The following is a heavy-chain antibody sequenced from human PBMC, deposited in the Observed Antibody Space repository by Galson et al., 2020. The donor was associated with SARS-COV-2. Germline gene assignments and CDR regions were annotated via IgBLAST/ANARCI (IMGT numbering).Heavy chain of an antibody. CDR1: GVSISSTSYY. Sequence: SETLSLTCTVSGVSISSTSYYWGWIRQPPGKGLEYIGTFYYRGTYYNPSLKSRATIFVDTSNNPFSLRVSSLSGADTAVYFCARLRDADVGTGNPEICDYWGQGGLVSVSS. D-gene: IGHD3-9*01. J-gene: IGHJ4*02. CDR3: ARLRDADVGTGNPEICDY. CDR2: FYYRGT. V-gene: IGHV4-39*01.